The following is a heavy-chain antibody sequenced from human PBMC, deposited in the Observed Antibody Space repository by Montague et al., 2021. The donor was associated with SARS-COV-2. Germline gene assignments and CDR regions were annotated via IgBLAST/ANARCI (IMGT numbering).Heavy chain of an antibody. CDR2: INHSGST. J-gene: IGHJ4*02. V-gene: IGHV4-34*01. Sequence: SETLSLTCAVYGGSFSGYYWSWIRQPPGKGLEWIGEINHSGSTNYNLSLKSRVTISVDTSKNQFSLKLSSVTAADTAVYYCARANGYYFDYWGQGTLVTVSS. CDR3: ARANGYYFDY. CDR1: GGSFSGYY. D-gene: IGHD2-8*01.